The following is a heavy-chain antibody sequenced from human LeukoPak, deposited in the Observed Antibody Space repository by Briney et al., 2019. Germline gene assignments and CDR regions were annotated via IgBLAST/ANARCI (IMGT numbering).Heavy chain of an antibody. V-gene: IGHV3-23*01. Sequence: QPGGSLRLSCAASGFTFSSYAMSWVRPAPGKGLEWVSAISGSGGSTYYADSVKGRFTISRDNSKNTLYLQMNSLRAEDTAVYYCAKRIAAAGTGFDYWGQGTLVTVSS. CDR3: AKRIAAAGTGFDY. CDR2: ISGSGGST. CDR1: GFTFSSYA. D-gene: IGHD6-13*01. J-gene: IGHJ4*02.